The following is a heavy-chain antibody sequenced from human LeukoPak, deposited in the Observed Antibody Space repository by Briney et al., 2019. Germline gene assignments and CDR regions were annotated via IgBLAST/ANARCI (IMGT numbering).Heavy chain of an antibody. V-gene: IGHV3-64D*06. D-gene: IGHD3-10*01. CDR3: VKERMVRGVHDAFDI. J-gene: IGHJ3*02. Sequence: GGSLRLSCSASGFTFSSYAMHWVRQAPGKGLEYVSAISSNGGSTYYADSVKGRFTISRDNSKNTLYLQMSSLRAEDTAVYYCVKERMVRGVHDAFDIWGQGTMVTVSS. CDR1: GFTFSSYA. CDR2: ISSNGGST.